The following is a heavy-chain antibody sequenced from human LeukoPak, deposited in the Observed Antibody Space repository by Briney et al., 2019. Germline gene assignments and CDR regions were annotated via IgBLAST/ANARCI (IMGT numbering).Heavy chain of an antibody. Sequence: GESLKIPCKTSGYTFTNYWIGWVRQMPGKGLEWMGIIYPGDSDTRYSPSFQGQVTISADKSINTAYLQWSSLKASDTAMYYCARQYNYGSFDYWGQGTLVTVSS. CDR3: ARQYNYGSFDY. V-gene: IGHV5-51*01. D-gene: IGHD5-24*01. CDR2: IYPGDSDT. CDR1: GYTFTNYW. J-gene: IGHJ4*02.